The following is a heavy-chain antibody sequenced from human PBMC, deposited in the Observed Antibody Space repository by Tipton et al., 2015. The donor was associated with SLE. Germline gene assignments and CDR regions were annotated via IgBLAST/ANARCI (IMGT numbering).Heavy chain of an antibody. Sequence: LRLSCTVSGGSISSYYWSWIRQPPGKGLEWIGSIYYSGSTYYNPSLKSRVTISVDTSKNQFSLKLSSVTAADTAVYYCARHDEYCSGGSCHPGLFDYWGQGTLVTVSS. V-gene: IGHV4-39*01. CDR3: ARHDEYCSGGSCHPGLFDY. J-gene: IGHJ4*02. D-gene: IGHD2-15*01. CDR2: IYYSGST. CDR1: GGSISSYY.